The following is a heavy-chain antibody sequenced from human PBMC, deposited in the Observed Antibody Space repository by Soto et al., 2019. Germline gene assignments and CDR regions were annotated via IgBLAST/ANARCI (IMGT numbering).Heavy chain of an antibody. CDR3: AREGDSSSRIADAFDI. CDR2: TYYRSKWYN. D-gene: IGHD6-13*01. CDR1: GDSVSSNSAA. Sequence: QVQLQQSGPGLVKPSQTLSPTCAISGDSVSSNSAAWNWIRQSPSRGLEWLGRTYYRSKWYNDYALSVKSRPTIHPDTSKNQCSLQLNSGTPEDTAVYYCAREGDSSSRIADAFDIWGQGTMVTVSS. J-gene: IGHJ3*02. V-gene: IGHV6-1*01.